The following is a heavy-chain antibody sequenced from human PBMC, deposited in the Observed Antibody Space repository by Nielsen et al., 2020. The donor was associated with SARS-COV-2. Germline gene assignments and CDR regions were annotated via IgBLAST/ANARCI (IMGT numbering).Heavy chain of an antibody. CDR3: ARGYSSGWYLFDY. Sequence: GESLKISCAASGFTFSSYSMNWVRQAPGKGLEWVSSISSSSSYIYYADSVKGRFTISRDNAKNSLYLQMNSLRAGDTAVYYCARGYSSGWYLFDYWGQGTLVTVSS. CDR1: GFTFSSYS. D-gene: IGHD6-19*01. J-gene: IGHJ4*02. CDR2: ISSSSSYI. V-gene: IGHV3-21*06.